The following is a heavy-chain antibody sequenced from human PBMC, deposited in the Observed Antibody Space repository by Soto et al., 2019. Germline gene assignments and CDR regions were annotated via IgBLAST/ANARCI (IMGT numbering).Heavy chain of an antibody. Sequence: SETLSLTCAVYGGSFSGYYWSWIRQPPGKGLEWIGEINHSGSTNYNPSLKSRVTISVDTSKNQFSLKLSSVTAADTAVYYCARGEWLLSDVWGYYYYYGMDVWGQGTTVTVSS. V-gene: IGHV4-34*01. CDR2: INHSGST. CDR1: GGSFSGYY. CDR3: ARGEWLLSDVWGYYYYYGMDV. D-gene: IGHD3-3*01. J-gene: IGHJ6*02.